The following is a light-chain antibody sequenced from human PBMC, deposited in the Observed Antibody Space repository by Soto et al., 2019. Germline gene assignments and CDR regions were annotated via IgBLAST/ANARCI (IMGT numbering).Light chain of an antibody. J-gene: IGKJ1*01. CDR3: QHYNSYSEA. CDR1: QTISSW. Sequence: DIQMTQSPSTLSGSVGDRVTITCRASQTISSWLAWYQQKPGKAPKLLLYKASTLKSGVPSRFSVSGSGTEFTLTISSLQPDDFATYYCQHYNSYSEAFGQGTKVELK. CDR2: KAS. V-gene: IGKV1-5*03.